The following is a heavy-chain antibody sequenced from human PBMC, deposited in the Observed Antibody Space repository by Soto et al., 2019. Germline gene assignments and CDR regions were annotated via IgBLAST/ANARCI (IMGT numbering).Heavy chain of an antibody. CDR1: GFTFSSYG. V-gene: IGHV3-30*18. J-gene: IGHJ4*02. CDR3: AKGLPPGIAVAGMLFDY. CDR2: ISYDGSNK. Sequence: GGSLRLSCAASGFTFSSYGMHWVRQAPGKGLEWVAVISYDGSNKYYADSVKGRLTISRDNSKNTLYLQMNSLRAEDTAVYYCAKGLPPGIAVAGMLFDYWGQGTLVTVSS. D-gene: IGHD6-19*01.